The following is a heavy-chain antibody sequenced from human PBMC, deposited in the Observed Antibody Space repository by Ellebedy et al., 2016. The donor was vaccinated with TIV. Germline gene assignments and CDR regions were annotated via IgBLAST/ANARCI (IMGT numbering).Heavy chain of an antibody. D-gene: IGHD6-19*01. Sequence: SETLSLXXSVSGGSISNSRNNYWGWIRQSPEKGLEWIGNVYYTGRTYYNPSLKSRLTISVDTSKNQFSLRLTSLTAADTTVYYCARDLGGEWLVRGWYDPWGQGNLVTVSS. V-gene: IGHV4-39*07. CDR1: GGSISNSRNNY. CDR3: ARDLGGEWLVRGWYDP. CDR2: VYYTGRT. J-gene: IGHJ5*02.